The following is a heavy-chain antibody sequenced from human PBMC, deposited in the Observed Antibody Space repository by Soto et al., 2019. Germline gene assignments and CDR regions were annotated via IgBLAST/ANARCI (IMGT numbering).Heavy chain of an antibody. Sequence: TLSLTCTVSGGSISSGGYYWTWIRQHPGKGLEWIGYIYYSGTTYYNPSLKSRVTISVDTSENQFSLKLSSLTAADTAVYYCARGGCISTSCYDFDYWGQGTLVTVSS. CDR3: ARGGCISTSCYDFDY. V-gene: IGHV4-31*03. D-gene: IGHD2-2*01. J-gene: IGHJ4*02. CDR2: IYYSGTT. CDR1: GGSISSGGYY.